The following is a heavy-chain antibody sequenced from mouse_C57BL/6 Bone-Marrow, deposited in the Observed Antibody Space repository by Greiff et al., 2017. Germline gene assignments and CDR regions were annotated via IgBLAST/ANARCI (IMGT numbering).Heavy chain of an antibody. CDR3: VSPAIVTSAWFAY. J-gene: IGHJ3*01. D-gene: IGHD2-5*01. CDR1: GFSFNTYA. Sequence: EVKLVESGGGLVQPKGSLKLSCAASGFSFNTYAMNWVRQAPGKGLEWVARIRSKSNNYATYYADSVKDRFTISRDDSESMLYLQMNNLKTEDTAMYYCVSPAIVTSAWFAYWGQGTLVTVSA. CDR2: IRSKSNNYAT. V-gene: IGHV10-1*01.